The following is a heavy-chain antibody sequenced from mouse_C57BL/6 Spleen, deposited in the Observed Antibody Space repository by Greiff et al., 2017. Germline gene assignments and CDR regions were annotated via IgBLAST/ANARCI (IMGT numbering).Heavy chain of an antibody. CDR3: ARQSALQDMKATVVARDAMDY. CDR2: ISGGGGNT. CDR1: GFTFSSYT. J-gene: IGHJ4*01. Sequence: DVHLVESGGGLVKPGGSLKLSCAASGFTFSSYTMSWVRQTPEKRLEWVATISGGGGNTYYPDSVKGRFTISRDNAKNTLYLQMSSLRSEDTALYYCARQSALQDMKATVVARDAMDYWGQGTSVTVSS. D-gene: IGHD1-1*01. V-gene: IGHV5-9*01.